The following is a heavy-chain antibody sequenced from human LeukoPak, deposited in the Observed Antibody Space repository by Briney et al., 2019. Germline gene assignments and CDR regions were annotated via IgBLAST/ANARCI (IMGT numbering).Heavy chain of an antibody. CDR1: GGTFSSYA. J-gene: IGHJ5*02. D-gene: IGHD6-6*01. CDR3: ARDYSSSSQFFDP. CDR2: ISAYNGNT. Sequence: ASVKVSCKASGGTFSSYAISWVRQAPGQGLEWMGWISAYNGNTNYAQKLQGRVTMTTDTSTSTAYMELRSLRSDDTAVYYCARDYSSSSQFFDPWGQGTLVTVSS. V-gene: IGHV1-18*01.